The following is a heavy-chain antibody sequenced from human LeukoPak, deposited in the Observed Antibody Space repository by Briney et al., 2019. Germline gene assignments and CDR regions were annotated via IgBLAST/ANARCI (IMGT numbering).Heavy chain of an antibody. CDR1: GFTLSSYW. J-gene: IGHJ4*02. CDR3: ADLEWPRGY. V-gene: IGHV3-7*01. Sequence: AGGSLRLSCAASGFTLSSYWMSWVRQAPGKGLEWVANIKQDGSEKYYVDSVKGRFTISRDNAKNSLYLQMNSLRAEDTAVYYCADLEWPRGYWGQGTLVTVSS. D-gene: IGHD2-8*01. CDR2: IKQDGSEK.